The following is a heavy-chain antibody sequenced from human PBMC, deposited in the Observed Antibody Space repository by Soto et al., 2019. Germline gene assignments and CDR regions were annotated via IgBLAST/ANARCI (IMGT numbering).Heavy chain of an antibody. J-gene: IGHJ5*02. CDR3: ARRGVVTAIPTWVDWFDP. CDR1: GYSFTSYW. CDR2: IDPSDSYT. V-gene: IGHV5-10-1*01. D-gene: IGHD2-21*02. Sequence: GESLKISCKGSGYSFTSYWISWVRQMPGKGLEWMGRIDPSDSYTNYSPSFQGHVTISADKSISTAYLQWSSLKASDTAMYYCARRGVVTAIPTWVDWFDPWGQGTLVTVSS.